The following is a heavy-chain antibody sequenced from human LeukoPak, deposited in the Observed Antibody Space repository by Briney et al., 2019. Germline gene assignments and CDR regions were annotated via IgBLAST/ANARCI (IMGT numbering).Heavy chain of an antibody. J-gene: IGHJ4*02. V-gene: IGHV3-30-3*01. CDR2: TSYYGYNK. CDR1: GFTFRTYS. D-gene: IGHD3-9*01. CDR3: ARSLDDILTGYYYY. Sequence: PGRSLRLSCAASGFTFRTYSMHWVRQAPGKGLEWVADTSYYGYNKYYADSVKGRFTISRDNSKNTLYLQMNSLRAEDTAVYYCARSLDDILTGYYYYWGQGTLVTVSS.